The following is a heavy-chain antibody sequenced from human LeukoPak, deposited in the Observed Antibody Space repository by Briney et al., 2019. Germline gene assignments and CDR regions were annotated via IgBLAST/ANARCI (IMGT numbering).Heavy chain of an antibody. CDR3: ARGPRYSYGYFDY. CDR2: IYYSGST. V-gene: IGHV4-59*01. J-gene: IGHJ4*02. D-gene: IGHD5-18*01. CDR1: GFSISSDYY. Sequence: PSETLSLTCTVSGFSISSDYYWGWIRQPPGKGLEWIGYIYYSGSTNYNPSLKSRVTISVDTSKNQFSLKLSSVTAADTAVYYCARGPRYSYGYFDYWGQGTLVTVSS.